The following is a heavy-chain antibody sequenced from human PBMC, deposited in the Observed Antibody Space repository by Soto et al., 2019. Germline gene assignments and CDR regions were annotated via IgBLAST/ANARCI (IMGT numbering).Heavy chain of an antibody. D-gene: IGHD1-1*01. V-gene: IGHV3-33*01. J-gene: IGHJ6*02. CDR1: GFTFSSYG. CDR2: IWYDGSNK. CDR3: ARELPWNDGDYYYYYGMDV. Sequence: GGSLRLSCAASGFTFSSYGMHWVRQAPGKGLEWVAVIWYDGSNKYYADSVKGRFTISKDNSKNTLYLQMNSLRAEDTAVYYCARELPWNDGDYYYYYGMDVWGQGTTVTVSS.